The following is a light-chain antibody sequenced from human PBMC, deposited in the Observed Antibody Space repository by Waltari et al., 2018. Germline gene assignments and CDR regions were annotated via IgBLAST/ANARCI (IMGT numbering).Light chain of an antibody. CDR1: SSNIGVNV. J-gene: IGLJ1*01. CDR3: AVWDDNLSGVV. Sequence: QSVLTQPPSASGTPGQRVTISCSGSSSNIGVNVVNWYQHFPGTAPRLLIFTNDQRASGVPDRVSGAKSGTSAALAISGLQSEDEADYYCAVWDDNLSGVVFGAGTKVAVL. CDR2: TND. V-gene: IGLV1-44*01.